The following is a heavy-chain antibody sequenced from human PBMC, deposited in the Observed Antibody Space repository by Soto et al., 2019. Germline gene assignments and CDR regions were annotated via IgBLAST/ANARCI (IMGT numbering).Heavy chain of an antibody. CDR3: ASVSGYSGYGQGFV. Sequence: ASVKVSCKASGYTFTSYGISWVRQAPGQGLEWMGWISAYNGNTNYAQKLQGRVTMTTDTSTSTAYMELRSLRSDDTAVYYCASVSGYSGYGQGFVWGQGTTVTVSS. CDR1: GYTFTSYG. CDR2: ISAYNGNT. V-gene: IGHV1-18*01. J-gene: IGHJ6*02. D-gene: IGHD5-12*01.